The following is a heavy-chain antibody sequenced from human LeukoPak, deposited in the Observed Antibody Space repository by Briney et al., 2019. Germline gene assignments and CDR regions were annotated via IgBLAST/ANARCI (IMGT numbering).Heavy chain of an antibody. D-gene: IGHD3-22*01. CDR2: ISSGGGTT. V-gene: IGHV3-23*01. J-gene: IGHJ3*02. CDR1: GFTFSNYA. Sequence: PGGSLRLSCAPSGFTFSNYAMSWVRLTPGKGLEWVSSISSGGGTTYYADSVKGRFTISRDNAKNSLYLQMNSLRAEDTAVYYCARGITMIVVASDAFDIWGQGTMVTVSS. CDR3: ARGITMIVVASDAFDI.